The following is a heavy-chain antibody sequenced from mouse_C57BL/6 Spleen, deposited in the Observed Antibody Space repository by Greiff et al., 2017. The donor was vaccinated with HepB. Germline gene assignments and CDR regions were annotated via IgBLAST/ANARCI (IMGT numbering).Heavy chain of an antibody. V-gene: IGHV5-4*01. Sequence: EVKLVESGGGLVKPGGSLKLSCAASGFTFSSYAMSWVRQTPEDRLEWVATISDGGSYTYYPDNVKGRFTISRDNAKNNLYLQMSHLKSEDTAMYYCARDYYGSSYPFAYWGQGTLVTVAA. J-gene: IGHJ3*01. D-gene: IGHD1-1*01. CDR1: GFTFSSYA. CDR2: ISDGGSYT. CDR3: ARDYYGSSYPFAY.